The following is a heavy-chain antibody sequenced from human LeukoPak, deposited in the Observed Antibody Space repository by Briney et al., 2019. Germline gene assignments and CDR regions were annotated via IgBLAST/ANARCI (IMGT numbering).Heavy chain of an antibody. D-gene: IGHD1-26*01. Sequence: GGSLRLSCAASGFTFSDYAVTWVRQAPGEGLGWVSAIGGDGRGKDYADSVKGRFIISRDNSKNTVFLQMNSLRAEDTARYYCARRVGGTPDYWGLGTLVTVSS. V-gene: IGHV3-23*01. CDR3: ARRVGGTPDY. J-gene: IGHJ4*02. CDR1: GFTFSDYA. CDR2: IGGDGRGK.